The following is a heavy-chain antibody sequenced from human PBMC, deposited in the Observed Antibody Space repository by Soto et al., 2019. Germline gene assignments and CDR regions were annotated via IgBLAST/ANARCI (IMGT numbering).Heavy chain of an antibody. CDR1: GGSISSYY. CDR3: AGSGYDFPY. D-gene: IGHD5-12*01. V-gene: IGHV4-59*01. Sequence: QVQLQESGPGLVKPSETLSLTCTVSGGSISSYYWSWIRQPPGKGLEWIGYIYYSGSTNYNPSLKSRVTISVDTSKNQFSLKLSSVTAADTAVYYCAGSGYDFPYWGQGTLVTVSS. J-gene: IGHJ4*02. CDR2: IYYSGST.